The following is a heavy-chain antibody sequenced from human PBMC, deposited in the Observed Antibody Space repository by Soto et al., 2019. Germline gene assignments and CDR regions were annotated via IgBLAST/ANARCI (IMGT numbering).Heavy chain of an antibody. CDR1: GGTFSSYA. J-gene: IGHJ6*02. CDR3: ATGGLRFLEWLSRDHHYYYGMDV. V-gene: IGHV1-69*06. Sequence: ASVKVSCKASGGTFSSYAISWVRQAPGRGLEWMGGIIPIFGTANYAQKFQGRVTITADKSTSTAYMELSSLRSEDTAVYYCATGGLRFLEWLSRDHHYYYGMDVWGQGTTVTVSS. CDR2: IIPIFGTA. D-gene: IGHD3-3*01.